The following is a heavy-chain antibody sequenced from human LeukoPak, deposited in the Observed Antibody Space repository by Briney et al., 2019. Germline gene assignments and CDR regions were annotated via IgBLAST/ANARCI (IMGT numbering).Heavy chain of an antibody. D-gene: IGHD2-8*01. CDR1: GGTFSSYA. Sequence: ASVKVSCKASGGTFSSYAISWVRQAPGQGLEWMGGIIPIFGTANYAQKFQGRVTITADKSTSTAYMELSSLRSEDTAVYYCARGGYCTNGVCYAASYYFDYWGQGTLVTVSS. V-gene: IGHV1-69*06. CDR2: IIPIFGTA. J-gene: IGHJ4*02. CDR3: ARGGYCTNGVCYAASYYFDY.